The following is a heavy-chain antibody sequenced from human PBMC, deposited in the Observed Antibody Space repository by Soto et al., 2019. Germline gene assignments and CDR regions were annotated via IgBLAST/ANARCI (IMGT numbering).Heavy chain of an antibody. CDR2: IKSKTDGGTT. Sequence: GGSPRISCAASGYTFCNAWMNWVRQEPGKGLEWVGRIKSKTDGGTTDYAAPVKGRFTISRDDSKNTLYLQMNSLKTEDTAVYYCTTDPVTMIVVVPSSGWGQGTLVTVSS. CDR1: GYTFCNAW. D-gene: IGHD3-22*01. V-gene: IGHV3-15*07. CDR3: TTDPVTMIVVVPSSG. J-gene: IGHJ4*02.